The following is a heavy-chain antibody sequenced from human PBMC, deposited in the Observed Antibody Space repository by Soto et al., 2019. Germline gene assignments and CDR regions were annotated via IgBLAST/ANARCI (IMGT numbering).Heavy chain of an antibody. D-gene: IGHD3-16*01. V-gene: IGHV4-4*02. CDR3: ARHRPHSSRYYYYGMDV. Sequence: SETLSLTCAVSGGSIISTNWWSWVRQPPGKGLEWIGEIYLSGSTNYNPSLKSRVIISVDRSKNQFSLKLSSVTAADTAVYYCARHRPHSSRYYYYGMDVWGQGTTVTVSS. J-gene: IGHJ6*02. CDR2: IYLSGST. CDR1: GGSIISTNW.